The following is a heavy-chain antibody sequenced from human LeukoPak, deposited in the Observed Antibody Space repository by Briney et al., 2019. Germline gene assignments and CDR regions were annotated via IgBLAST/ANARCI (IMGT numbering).Heavy chain of an antibody. D-gene: IGHD6-19*01. V-gene: IGHV1-8*03. J-gene: IGHJ4*02. CDR2: MNPNSGNT. CDR3: ARLPAYSSGWYDY. Sequence: GASVKVSFKASGYTFTIYDINWVRQATGQGLEWMGWMNPNSGNTGYAQKFQGRVTITRNTSISTAYMELSSLRSEDTAVYYCARLPAYSSGWYDYWGQGTLVTVSS. CDR1: GYTFTIYD.